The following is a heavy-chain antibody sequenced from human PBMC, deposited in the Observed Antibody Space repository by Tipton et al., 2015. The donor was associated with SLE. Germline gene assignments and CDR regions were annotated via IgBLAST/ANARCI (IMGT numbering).Heavy chain of an antibody. CDR2: IYYSGST. CDR1: GGSISSYY. V-gene: IGHV4-59*01. CDR3: ARDLLEGTGWFDP. J-gene: IGHJ5*02. Sequence: LRLSCTVSGGSISSYYWSWIRQPPGKGLEWIGYIYYSGSTNYNPSLKSRVTISVDTSKNQFSLKLSSVTAADTAVYYCARDLLEGTGWFDPWGQGTLVTVSS. D-gene: IGHD1-1*01.